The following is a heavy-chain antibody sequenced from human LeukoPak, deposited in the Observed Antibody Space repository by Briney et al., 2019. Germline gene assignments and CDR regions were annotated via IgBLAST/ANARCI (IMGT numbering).Heavy chain of an antibody. CDR2: TFYNGGS. D-gene: IGHD2-2*01. CDR1: GDSMSSGGYL. J-gene: IGHJ3*01. CDR3: VRLTCSGSSCSGGGAFDV. V-gene: IGHV4-31*03. Sequence: SETLSLTCSVSGDSMSSGGYLWTWMRQHPGKGLEWIGYTFYNGGSYYSPSLQSRLTISVDTSQKQFSLKMSSVTAADTVVYYCVRLTCSGSSCSGGGAFDVWGQGTVVTVSS.